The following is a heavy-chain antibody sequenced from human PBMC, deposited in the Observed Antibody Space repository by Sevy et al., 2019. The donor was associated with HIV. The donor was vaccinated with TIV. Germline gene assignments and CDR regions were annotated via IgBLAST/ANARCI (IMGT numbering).Heavy chain of an antibody. Sequence: GGSLRLSCEASGFSFSDYTMTWVRQAPGKGLEWVSSMSSSITYTYYADSLKGRFTISRDNAKSSLYLQMNSLRAEDTALYYCAGGRYDSSGSFDAFDIWGQGTMVTVSS. CDR1: GFSFSDYT. V-gene: IGHV3-21*04. J-gene: IGHJ3*02. D-gene: IGHD3-22*01. CDR2: MSSSITYT. CDR3: AGGRYDSSGSFDAFDI.